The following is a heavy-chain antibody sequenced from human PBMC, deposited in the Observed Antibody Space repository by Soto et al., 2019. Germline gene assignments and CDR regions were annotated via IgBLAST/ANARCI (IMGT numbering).Heavy chain of an antibody. V-gene: IGHV4-34*01. J-gene: IGHJ5*02. CDR3: ARSASRTLVPAARYRSMGWFDP. D-gene: IGHD2-2*01. CDR2: INHSGST. Sequence: PSETLSLTCAVSGGSFSGYYWSWIRQPPGKGLEWIGEINHSGSTNYNPSLKSRVTISVDTSKNQFSLKLSSVTAADTAVYYCARSASRTLVPAARYRSMGWFDPWGQGTLVTVSS. CDR1: GGSFSGYY.